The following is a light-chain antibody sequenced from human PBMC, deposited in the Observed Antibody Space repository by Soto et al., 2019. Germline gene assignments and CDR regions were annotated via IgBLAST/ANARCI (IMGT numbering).Light chain of an antibody. CDR3: RSYAGSLNFYV. CDR1: SSDVGGYNY. CDR2: EVS. J-gene: IGLJ1*01. Sequence: QSVLTQPPSASGSPGQSVTISCTGTSSDVGGYNYVSWYQQHPGKAPKLMIYEVSKRPSGVPDRFSGSKSGNTASLTVSGLQAEDESDYYCRSYAGSLNFYVFGTGTNLTVL. V-gene: IGLV2-8*01.